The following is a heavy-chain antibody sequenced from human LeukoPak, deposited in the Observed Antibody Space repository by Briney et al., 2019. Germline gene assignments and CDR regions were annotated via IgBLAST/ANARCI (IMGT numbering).Heavy chain of an antibody. CDR2: ISSSGSTI. CDR3: ARERGYSGYDYYFDY. Sequence: GGSLRLSCAASGFTFSSYEMSWVRQAPGKGLEWVSYISSSGSTIYYADSVKGRFTISRDNAKYSLYLQMNSLRAEDTAVYYCARERGYSGYDYYFDYWGQGTLVTVSS. V-gene: IGHV3-48*03. D-gene: IGHD5-12*01. CDR1: GFTFSSYE. J-gene: IGHJ4*02.